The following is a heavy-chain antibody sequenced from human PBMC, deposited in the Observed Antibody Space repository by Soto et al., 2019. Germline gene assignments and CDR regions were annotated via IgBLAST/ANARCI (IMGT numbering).Heavy chain of an antibody. D-gene: IGHD3-10*01. CDR2: IFYTGTT. CDR3: ARDRGDSYPFWFDS. V-gene: IGHV4-61*03. Sequence: SETLSLTCSVSGDSVSSAGHYWSWIRQPPGKGLEWLGYIFYTGTTNYNPSLKSRVTISIDTSKNDVLLKLSSVTAADTAVYYCARDRGDSYPFWFDSWGQRTLVTVSS. J-gene: IGHJ5*01. CDR1: GDSVSSAGHY.